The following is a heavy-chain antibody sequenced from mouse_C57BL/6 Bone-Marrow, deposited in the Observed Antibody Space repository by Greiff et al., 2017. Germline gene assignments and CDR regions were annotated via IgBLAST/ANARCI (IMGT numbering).Heavy chain of an antibody. J-gene: IGHJ3*01. CDR2: SSSGGSYT. Sequence: EVQVVESGGDLVKPGGSLKLSCAASGFTFSSYGMSWVRQTPDKRLEWVGTSSSGGSYTYYPDSVKGRFTISRDNAKNTLYLQMSSLKSEDTAMYYCARQAWFAYWGQGTLVTVSA. CDR1: GFTFSSYG. CDR3: ARQAWFAY. V-gene: IGHV5-6*01.